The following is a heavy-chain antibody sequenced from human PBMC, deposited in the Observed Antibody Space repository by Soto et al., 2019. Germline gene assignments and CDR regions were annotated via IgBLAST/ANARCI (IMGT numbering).Heavy chain of an antibody. J-gene: IGHJ4*02. D-gene: IGHD3-10*01. CDR1: GFTFSNYA. CDR2: VIGTGRTA. CDR3: SRRGVPYYGSYFDY. Sequence: EVQLLESGGGLVQPGGSLRLSCAASGFTFSNYAMNWVRQAPGKGLEWVSTVIGTGRTAYYAYSVKGRFTISRDNSRDTLYLQIHGLRAEDTAIYDCSRRGVPYYGSYFDYWGQGSLVTVSS. V-gene: IGHV3-23*01.